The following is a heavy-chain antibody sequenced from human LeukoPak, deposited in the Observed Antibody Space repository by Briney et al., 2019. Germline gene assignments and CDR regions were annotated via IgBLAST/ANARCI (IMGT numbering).Heavy chain of an antibody. CDR3: ARGRGSSWYVDY. J-gene: IGHJ4*02. V-gene: IGHV4-59*01. CDR2: IYYSGST. CDR1: GGSISSYY. D-gene: IGHD6-13*01. Sequence: SETLSLTCTVSGGSISSYYWSWIRQPPGKGLEWIGYIYYSGSTNYNPSLKSRVTISVDTSKNHFSLKLSSVTAADTAVYYCARGRGSSWYVDYWGQGTLVTVSS.